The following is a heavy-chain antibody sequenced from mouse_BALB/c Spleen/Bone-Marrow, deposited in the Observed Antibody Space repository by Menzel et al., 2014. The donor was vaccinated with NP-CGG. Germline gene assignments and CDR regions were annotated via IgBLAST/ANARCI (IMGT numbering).Heavy chain of an antibody. CDR3: ARRGYDGAY. V-gene: IGHV1-9*01. CDR2: ILPGSGST. Sequence: VKVVDPGAELMKPGASVKISCKATGYTFSSYWIEWVKQRPGHGFEWIGEILPGSGSTNYNEKFKGKATFTADTSSNTAYMQLSSLTSEDSAVYYCARRGYDGAYWGQGTLVTVSA. J-gene: IGHJ3*01. CDR1: GYTFSSYW. D-gene: IGHD2-14*01.